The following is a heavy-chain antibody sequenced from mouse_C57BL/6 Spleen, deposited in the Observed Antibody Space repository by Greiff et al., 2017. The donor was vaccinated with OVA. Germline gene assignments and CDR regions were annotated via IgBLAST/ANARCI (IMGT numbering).Heavy chain of an antibody. D-gene: IGHD2-4*01. CDR2: ISSGSSTI. CDR3: ARGDYDGLDY. Sequence: DVMLVESGGGLVKPGGSLKLSCAASGFTFSDYGMHWVRQAPEKGLEWVAYISSGSSTIYYADTVKGRFTISRDNAKNTLFLQMTSLRSEDTAMYYCARGDYDGLDYWGQVTTLTVSS. CDR1: GFTFSDYG. J-gene: IGHJ2*01. V-gene: IGHV5-17*01.